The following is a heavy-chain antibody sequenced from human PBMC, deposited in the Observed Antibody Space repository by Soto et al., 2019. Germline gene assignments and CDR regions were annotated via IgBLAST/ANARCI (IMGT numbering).Heavy chain of an antibody. J-gene: IGHJ2*01. CDR3: ARDAENYISASDCYFDL. CDR1: GFTFSSYS. D-gene: IGHD6-25*01. CDR2: ISSSSSYI. V-gene: IGHV3-21*01. Sequence: GGSLRLSCAASGFTFSSYSMNWVRQAPGKGLEWVSSISSSSSYIYYADSVKGRFTISRDNAKNSLYLQMNSLRAEDTAVYYCARDAENYISASDCYFDLWGRGTMVTVSS.